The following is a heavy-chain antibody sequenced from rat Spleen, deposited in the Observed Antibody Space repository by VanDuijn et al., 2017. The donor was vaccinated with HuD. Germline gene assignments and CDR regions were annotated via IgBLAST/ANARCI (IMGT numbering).Heavy chain of an antibody. D-gene: IGHD1-7*01. CDR2: ITYDGVST. Sequence: EVQLVESGGGLVQPGRSLKLSCAASGFTFTDYNMAWVRQAPKKGLEWVATITYDGVSTYYRASVKGRFTISRANGKSTLYLQMDSLRSEDTATYYCARPSYGYPFAYWGQGTLVAVSS. CDR3: ARPSYGYPFAY. V-gene: IGHV5-7*01. CDR1: GFTFTDYN. J-gene: IGHJ3*01.